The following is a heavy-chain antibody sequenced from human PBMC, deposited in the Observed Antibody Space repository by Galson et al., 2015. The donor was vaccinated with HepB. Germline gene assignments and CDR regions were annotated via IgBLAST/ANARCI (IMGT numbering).Heavy chain of an antibody. CDR1: GFTFSSYG. Sequence: SLRLSCAASGFTFSSYGMHWVRQAPGKGLEWVAVISYDGSNKYYADSVKGRFTISRDNSKNTLYLQMNSLRAEDTAVYYCAKDSVQLGYYYYGMDVWGQGTTVTVSS. CDR3: AKDSVQLGYYYYGMDV. CDR2: ISYDGSNK. J-gene: IGHJ6*02. V-gene: IGHV3-30*18. D-gene: IGHD6-6*01.